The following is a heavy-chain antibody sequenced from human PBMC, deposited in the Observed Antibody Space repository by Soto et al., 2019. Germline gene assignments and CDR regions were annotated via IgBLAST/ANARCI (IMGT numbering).Heavy chain of an antibody. J-gene: IGHJ5*02. Sequence: EVQLVESGGGLVQPGGSLRLSCAASGFTFSSYEMNWVRQAPGKGLEWVSYISSSGSTIYYADSVKGRFTISRDNAKNSLYLQMNSLRAEDTAVYYCARDLVVVPAAIPNWLDPWGQGTLVTVSS. CDR3: ARDLVVVPAAIPNWLDP. V-gene: IGHV3-48*03. CDR1: GFTFSSYE. D-gene: IGHD2-2*01. CDR2: ISSSGSTI.